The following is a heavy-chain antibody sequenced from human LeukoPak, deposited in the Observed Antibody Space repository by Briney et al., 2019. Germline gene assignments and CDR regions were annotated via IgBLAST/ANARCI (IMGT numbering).Heavy chain of an antibody. CDR3: ARNSSCSSTSCYAIGY. CDR2: ISAYNGNT. V-gene: IGHV1-18*01. D-gene: IGHD2-2*01. Sequence: ASVKVSCKASGYTFTSYGISWVRHAPGQGLEWMGWISAYNGNTNYAQKLQGRVTMTTDTSTSTAYMELRSLRSDDTAVYYCARNSSCSSTSCYAIGYWGQGTLVTVSS. CDR1: GYTFTSYG. J-gene: IGHJ4*02.